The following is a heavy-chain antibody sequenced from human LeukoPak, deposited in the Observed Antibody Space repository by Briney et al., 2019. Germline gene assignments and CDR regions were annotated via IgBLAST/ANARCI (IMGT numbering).Heavy chain of an antibody. Sequence: ASVKVSCKASGGTFSSYAISWVRQAPGQGLEWMGGIIPIFGTANYAQKFQGRVTITADESTSTAYMELSSLRSEDTAVYYCARERNPYSGYDYYYYMDVWGKGTTVTVSS. D-gene: IGHD5-12*01. CDR2: IIPIFGTA. CDR3: ARERNPYSGYDYYYYMDV. J-gene: IGHJ6*03. CDR1: GGTFSSYA. V-gene: IGHV1-69*13.